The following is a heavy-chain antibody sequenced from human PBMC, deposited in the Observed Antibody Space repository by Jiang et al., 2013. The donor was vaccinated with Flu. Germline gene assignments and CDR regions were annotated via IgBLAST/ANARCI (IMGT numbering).Heavy chain of an antibody. V-gene: IGHV2-5*01. Sequence: KPTQTLTLTCTFSGFSLSTSGVGVGWIRQPPGKALEWLALIYWNDDKRYSPSLKSRLTITKDTSKNQVVLTMTNMDPVDTATYYCALTTTVVKPDAFDIWGQGTMVTVSS. D-gene: IGHD4-23*01. CDR1: GFSLSTSGVG. CDR2: IYWNDDK. J-gene: IGHJ3*02. CDR3: ALTTTVVKPDAFDI.